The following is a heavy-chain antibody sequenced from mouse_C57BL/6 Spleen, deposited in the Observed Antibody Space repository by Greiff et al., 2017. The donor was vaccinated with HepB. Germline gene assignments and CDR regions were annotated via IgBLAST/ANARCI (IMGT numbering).Heavy chain of an antibody. V-gene: IGHV1-69*01. J-gene: IGHJ3*01. CDR3: ASVYYGNYTWFAY. CDR1: GYTFTSYW. CDR2: IDPSDSYT. D-gene: IGHD2-1*01. Sequence: QVQLQQPGAELVMPGASVKLSCKASGYTFTSYWMHWVKQRPGQGLEWIGEIDPSDSYTNYNQKFKGKSTLTVDKSSSTAYMQLSSLTSEDSAVYYGASVYYGNYTWFAYWGQGTLVTVSA.